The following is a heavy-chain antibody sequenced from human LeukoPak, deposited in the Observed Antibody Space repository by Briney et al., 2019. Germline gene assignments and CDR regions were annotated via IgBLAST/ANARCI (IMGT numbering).Heavy chain of an antibody. CDR2: VYYSYST. V-gene: IGHV4-59*08. CDR3: ARHRGQHTRTYYGSGKASFDY. Sequence: SETLSLTCTVSGGSISSYCWCWIRQPPAPGLELFGCVYYSYSTNYNPSFKSRVTISVDTSKNQFSLKLSSVTAADTAVYYCARHRGQHTRTYYGSGKASFDYWGQGTLVTVSS. J-gene: IGHJ4*02. D-gene: IGHD3-10*01. CDR1: GGSISSYC.